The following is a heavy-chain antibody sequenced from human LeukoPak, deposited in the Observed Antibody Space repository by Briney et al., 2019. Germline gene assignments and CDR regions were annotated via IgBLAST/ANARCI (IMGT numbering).Heavy chain of an antibody. J-gene: IGHJ4*02. CDR3: ARGERDFDY. Sequence: GGSLRLSCRVSGLSFGDSAVTWVRQAPGKGLEWVGCTRSKIYRGSTDYAASVKGRFIISRDESESIAYLQMDSLRTEDTVMYYCARGERDFDYWGQGTLVTVSS. CDR1: GLSFGDSA. D-gene: IGHD3-16*01. V-gene: IGHV3-49*04. CDR2: TRSKIYRGST.